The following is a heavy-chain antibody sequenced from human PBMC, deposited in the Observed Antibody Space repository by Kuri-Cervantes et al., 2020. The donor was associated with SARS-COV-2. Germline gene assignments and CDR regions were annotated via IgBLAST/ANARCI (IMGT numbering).Heavy chain of an antibody. V-gene: IGHV4-61*02. J-gene: IGHJ6*03. Sequence: TLSLTCAVYGGSISSGSYYWSWIRQPAGKGLEWIGRIYTSGSTNYNPSLKSRVTISVDTSKNQFSLKLSSVTAADTAVYYCARGGYYDFWSGYPNYYYYYMDVWGNGTTVTVSS. CDR3: ARGGYYDFWSGYPNYYYYYMDV. D-gene: IGHD3-3*01. CDR2: IYTSGST. CDR1: GGSISSGSYY.